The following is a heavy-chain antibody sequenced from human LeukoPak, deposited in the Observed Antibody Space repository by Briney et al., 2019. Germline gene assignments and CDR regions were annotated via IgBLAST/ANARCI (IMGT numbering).Heavy chain of an antibody. J-gene: IGHJ6*03. CDR1: GFTFSSYW. CDR2: INSDGSST. V-gene: IGHV3-74*01. Sequence: GGSLRPSCAASGFTFSSYWMHWVRQAPGKGLVWVSRINSDGSSTSYADSVKGRFTISRDNAKNTLYLQMNSLRAEDTAVYYCARGPLTAIFGVVVYYHLDVWGKGTAVTVSS. CDR3: ARGPLTAIFGVVVYYHLDV. D-gene: IGHD3-3*01.